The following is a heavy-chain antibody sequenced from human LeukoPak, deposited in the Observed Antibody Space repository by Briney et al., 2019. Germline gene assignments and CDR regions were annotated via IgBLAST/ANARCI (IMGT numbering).Heavy chain of an antibody. Sequence: SETLSLTCTVSGGSVDSSDYYWTWIRQPPGKGLEWIGYISHTGGTYYSSSLLSRVTISLDKSKNQFFLTLGSVTAADTAVYYCARLSLPAAIGAFNIWGQGTMVTVSS. CDR3: ARLSLPAAIGAFNI. V-gene: IGHV4-30-2*01. CDR2: ISHTGGT. D-gene: IGHD2-2*01. J-gene: IGHJ3*02. CDR1: GGSVDSSDYY.